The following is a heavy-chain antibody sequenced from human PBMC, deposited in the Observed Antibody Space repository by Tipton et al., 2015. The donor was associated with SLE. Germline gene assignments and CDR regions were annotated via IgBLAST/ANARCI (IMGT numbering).Heavy chain of an antibody. CDR3: ARSGSGWYPYDAFDI. J-gene: IGHJ3*02. V-gene: IGHV3-23*01. CDR1: GFTFSSYA. CDR2: ISGSGGST. Sequence: SLRLSCAASGFTFSSYAMSWVRQAPGKGLEWVSAISGSGGSTYYADSVKGRFTISRDNAKNSLYLQMNSLRAEDTAVYYCARSGSGWYPYDAFDIWGQGTMVTVSS. D-gene: IGHD6-19*01.